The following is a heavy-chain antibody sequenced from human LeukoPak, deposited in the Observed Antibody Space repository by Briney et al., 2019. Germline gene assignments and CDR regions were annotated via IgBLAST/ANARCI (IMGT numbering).Heavy chain of an antibody. D-gene: IGHD5-18*01. CDR3: AKDGGYSYGQYYFDC. Sequence: GGSRRLSCAASGFTFSSYAMSWVRQAPGKGLEWVPAISGSGGSTYYADSVKGRFTISRDNSKNTLYLQMNSLRAEDTAVHYCAKDGGYSYGQYYFDCWGQGTLVTVSP. CDR1: GFTFSSYA. J-gene: IGHJ4*02. V-gene: IGHV3-23*01. CDR2: ISGSGGST.